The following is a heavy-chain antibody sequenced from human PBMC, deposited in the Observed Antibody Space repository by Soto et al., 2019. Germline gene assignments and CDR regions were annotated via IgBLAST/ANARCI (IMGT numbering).Heavy chain of an antibody. CDR2: IYSSGST. J-gene: IGHJ5*02. V-gene: IGHV4-31*03. CDR3: ASSVFP. D-gene: IGHD6-19*01. CDR1: GGSISSVVYY. Sequence: QVQLQESGPGLVKPSQTLSLTCTVSGGSISSVVYYWSWIRQHPGKGLEWIGYIYSSGSTYYNPSLKSRVTISVDTYKNPYSLKLSSVNAAQTAVYYYASSVFPWGQGNLLTLSS.